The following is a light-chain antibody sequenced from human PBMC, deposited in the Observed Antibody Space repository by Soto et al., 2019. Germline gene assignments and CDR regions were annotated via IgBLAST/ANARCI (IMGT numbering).Light chain of an antibody. CDR3: RQALQTPCT. Sequence: DIVMTQSPLSLPVTPGEPASISCRSSQSLLHSNGYNYLDWYLQKPGQSPQLLIYLGSDRASGVPDRFSGSGSGTDFTLKISRVEAEDVGVYYFRQALQTPCTFGQGPKVEIK. CDR1: QSLLHSNGYNY. J-gene: IGKJ1*01. CDR2: LGS. V-gene: IGKV2-28*01.